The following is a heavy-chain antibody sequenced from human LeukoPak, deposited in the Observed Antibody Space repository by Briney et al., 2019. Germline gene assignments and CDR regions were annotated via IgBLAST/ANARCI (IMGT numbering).Heavy chain of an antibody. J-gene: IGHJ4*02. CDR3: ARVSGMEWLFFDY. CDR1: GGSFSGYY. Sequence: SETLSLTCAVYGGSFSGYYWSWIRQPPGKGLEWIGEINHSGSTNYNPSLKSRVTISVDTSKNQFSLKLSSVTAADTAVYYCARVSGMEWLFFDYWGQGTLVTVSS. V-gene: IGHV4-34*01. CDR2: INHSGST. D-gene: IGHD3-3*01.